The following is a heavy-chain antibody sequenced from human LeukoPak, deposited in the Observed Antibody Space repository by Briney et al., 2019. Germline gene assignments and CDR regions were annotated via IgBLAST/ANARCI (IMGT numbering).Heavy chain of an antibody. CDR1: GFTFTNAW. V-gene: IGHV3-15*01. CDR3: TTDLGTYYHGSQRLIPIDY. J-gene: IGHJ4*02. Sequence: GGSLRLSCVDSGFTFTNAWMSWVRQAPGKGLEWIGRIKSKTDGETTNYAEPVRGRFTISRDDSKSAAYLQMNSLKIEDTAVYYCTTDLGTYYHGSQRLIPIDYWGQGTLVTVSS. D-gene: IGHD3-10*01. CDR2: IKSKTDGETT.